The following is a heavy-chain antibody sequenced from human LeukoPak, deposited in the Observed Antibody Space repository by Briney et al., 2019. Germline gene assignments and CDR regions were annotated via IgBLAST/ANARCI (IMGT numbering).Heavy chain of an antibody. CDR1: GYTFTGYY. Sequence: ASVKVSCKASGYTFTGYYMHWVRQAPGQGLEWMGWINPNSGGTNYAQKFQGRVTMTTDTSTSTAYMELRSLRSDDTAVYYCARDYGAAGTRGTDYWGQGTLVTVSS. CDR2: INPNSGGT. CDR3: ARDYGAAGTRGTDY. J-gene: IGHJ4*02. V-gene: IGHV1-2*02. D-gene: IGHD6-13*01.